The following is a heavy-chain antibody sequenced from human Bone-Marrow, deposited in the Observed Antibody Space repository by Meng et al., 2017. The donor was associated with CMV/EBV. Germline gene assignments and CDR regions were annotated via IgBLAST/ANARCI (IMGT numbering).Heavy chain of an antibody. CDR1: GSTFSSYW. CDR2: IKQDGSEK. CDR3: AKDIVVVVAARLHYGMDV. V-gene: IGHV3-7*01. Sequence: GESLKISCAASGSTFSSYWMSWVRQAPGKGREWVANIKQDGSEKYYVDSVKGRFTISRDNAKNSLYLQRNSLRAEDTAVYYCAKDIVVVVAARLHYGMDVWAQGTTVTFPS. D-gene: IGHD2-15*01. J-gene: IGHJ6*02.